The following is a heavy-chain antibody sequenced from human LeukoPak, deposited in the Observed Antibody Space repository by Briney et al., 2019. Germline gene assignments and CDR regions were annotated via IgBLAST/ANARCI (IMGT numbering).Heavy chain of an antibody. V-gene: IGHV3-33*05. CDR3: ARHYYYGMDV. Sequence: PGGSLRLSCAASGFIFSHYGIHWVRQTPGKGLEWVAVISYDGSEKFYADSVKGRFTVSRDNSKNTLYLQMNSLRAEDTAVYYCARHYYYGMDVWGQGTTVTVSS. J-gene: IGHJ6*02. CDR2: ISYDGSEK. CDR1: GFIFSHYG.